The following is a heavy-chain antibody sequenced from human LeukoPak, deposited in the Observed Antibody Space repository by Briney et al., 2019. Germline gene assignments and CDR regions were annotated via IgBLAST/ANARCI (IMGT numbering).Heavy chain of an antibody. CDR1: GFTFGDYA. CDR3: TRGVSGLRAFDI. V-gene: IGHV3-49*04. J-gene: IGHJ3*02. CDR2: IRSKAYGGTT. Sequence: GGSLRLSRTASGFTFGDYAMSWVRQAPGKGLEWVGFIRSKAYGGTTEYAASVKGRFSISRDDSKSIAYLQMESLKTEDTAVYYCTRGVSGLRAFDIWGQGTMVTVSS.